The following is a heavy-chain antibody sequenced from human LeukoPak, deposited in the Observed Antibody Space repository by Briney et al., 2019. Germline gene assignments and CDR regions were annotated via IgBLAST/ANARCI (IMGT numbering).Heavy chain of an antibody. CDR3: AKSRSGSANWALQIFDN. J-gene: IGHJ4*02. D-gene: IGHD1-1*01. CDR2: IIYNGNT. CDR1: GGSISSGGYY. Sequence: SETLSLTCTVSGGSISSGGYYWSWIRQHPGKGLEWIGYIIYNGNTYYNPSLKSPITISIDPSKNQFSLMVSSVTAADTAVYYCAKSRSGSANWALQIFDNWGQGALVTVSS. V-gene: IGHV4-31*01.